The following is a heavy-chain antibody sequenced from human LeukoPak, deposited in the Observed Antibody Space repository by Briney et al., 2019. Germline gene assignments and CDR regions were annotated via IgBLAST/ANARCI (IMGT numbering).Heavy chain of an antibody. J-gene: IGHJ5*02. V-gene: IGHV4-59*01. D-gene: IGHD3-22*01. CDR2: IYYSGST. CDR1: GGSISTYY. Sequence: SEALSLTCIVSGGSISTYYWNWIRQPPGKGLEWIGYIYYSGSTNYNPSLKSRVTISIDTSKNQFSLNLTSVTAADTAVYYCARAGYYYDSMGETWGQGILVTVSS. CDR3: ARAGYYYDSMGET.